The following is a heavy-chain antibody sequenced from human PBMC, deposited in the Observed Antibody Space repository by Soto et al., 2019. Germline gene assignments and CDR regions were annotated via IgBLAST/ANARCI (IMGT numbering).Heavy chain of an antibody. D-gene: IGHD1-1*01. V-gene: IGHV3-23*01. CDR1: GFICSSYD. CDR2: ILVGGST. J-gene: IGHJ3*01. CDR3: AKATATSGGAFEV. Sequence: PGGSLRLSCAVPGFICSSYDMSWVRQAPGKGLEWVSTILVGGSTHYEDSVKGRFTISRDTSKNTVYLQMNSLTAGDTAFYYCAKATATSGGAFEVYGQGTMVTVSS.